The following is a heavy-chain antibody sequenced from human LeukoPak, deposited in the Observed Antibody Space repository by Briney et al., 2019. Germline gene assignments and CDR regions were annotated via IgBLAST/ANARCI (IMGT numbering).Heavy chain of an antibody. D-gene: IGHD3-10*01. CDR2: VKKDGSEK. V-gene: IGHV3-7*01. CDR1: EFNFQNNW. CDR3: ARGPPYGSRSDYFDY. Sequence: GGSLRLSCVASEFNFQNNWMNWVRQAPGKGLEWVASVKKDGSEKYYVDSVKGRFTISRDNAKNSLYLQMNSLRVEDTAVYYCARGPPYGSRSDYFDYWGQGTLVTVSS. J-gene: IGHJ4*02.